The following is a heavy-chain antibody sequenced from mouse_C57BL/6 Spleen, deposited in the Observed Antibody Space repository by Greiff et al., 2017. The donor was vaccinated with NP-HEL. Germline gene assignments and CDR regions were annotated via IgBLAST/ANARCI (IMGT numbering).Heavy chain of an antibody. J-gene: IGHJ4*01. D-gene: IGHD2-3*01. CDR2: ISSGSSTI. Sequence: DVKLVESGGGLVKPGGSLKLSCAASGFTFSDYGMHWVRQAPEKGLEWVAYISSGSSTIYYADTVKGRFTISRDNAKNTLFLQMTSLRSEDTAMYYCARSDGYYDAMDYWGQGTSVTVSS. V-gene: IGHV5-17*01. CDR3: ARSDGYYDAMDY. CDR1: GFTFSDYG.